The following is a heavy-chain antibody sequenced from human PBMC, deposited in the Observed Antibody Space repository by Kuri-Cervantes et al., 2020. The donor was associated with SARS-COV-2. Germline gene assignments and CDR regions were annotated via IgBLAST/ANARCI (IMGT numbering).Heavy chain of an antibody. CDR3: AGRLRFSHSDAFDI. J-gene: IGHJ3*02. V-gene: IGHV1-69*13. CDR1: GGTFSSYA. CDR2: IIPIFGTA. Sequence: SVKVSCKASGGTFSSYAISWVRQAPGQWLEWMGRIIPIFGTANYAQKFQGRVTITADESTSTAYMELSSLRSEDTAVYYCAGRLRFSHSDAFDIWGQGTIVTVSS. D-gene: IGHD3-3*01.